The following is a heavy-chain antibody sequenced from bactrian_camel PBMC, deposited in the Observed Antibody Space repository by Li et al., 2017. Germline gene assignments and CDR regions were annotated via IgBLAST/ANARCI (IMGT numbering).Heavy chain of an antibody. CDR3: VADGFRY. J-gene: IGHJ6*01. CDR2: IDSDHTP. Sequence: HVQLVESGGGSVQAGGSLRLSCAASGHTYNYNFMAWFRQAPGKEREGVAAIDSDHTPTYAVSVKGRFTISRDNAKNTVDLLMITLKDEDTAMYYCVADGFRYWGQGTQVTVS. V-gene: IGHV3S53*01. CDR1: GHTYNYNF. D-gene: IGHD7*01.